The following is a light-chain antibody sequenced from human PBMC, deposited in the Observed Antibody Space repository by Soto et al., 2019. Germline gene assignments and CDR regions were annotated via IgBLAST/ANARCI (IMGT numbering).Light chain of an antibody. Sequence: VFTQSPATLSLSSGERPTLSCRASQGIGSYLGWYQQKPGQAPRLLIYDASNRAPGIPARFSGSGSGTDFTLTISSLEPEDFAVYYCQQRSNWPPTFGQGTKVDI. CDR3: QQRSNWPPT. CDR1: QGIGSY. J-gene: IGKJ1*01. CDR2: DAS. V-gene: IGKV3-11*01.